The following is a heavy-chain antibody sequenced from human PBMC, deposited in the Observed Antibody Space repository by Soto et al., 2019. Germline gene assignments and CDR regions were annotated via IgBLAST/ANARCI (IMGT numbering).Heavy chain of an antibody. CDR2: ISYDGSNL. J-gene: IGHJ3*01. CDR1: GFTFSSYA. D-gene: IGHD2-2*01. CDR3: ARGYCSSISCYLSS. Sequence: GGSLRLSCAASGFTFSSYAMHWVRQAPGKGLEWVAVISYDGSNLYYADSVKGRFTISRDNSKNTLYLQMNSLRPEDTAVYYCARGYCSSISCYLSSWGQGTMVTVSS. V-gene: IGHV3-30-3*01.